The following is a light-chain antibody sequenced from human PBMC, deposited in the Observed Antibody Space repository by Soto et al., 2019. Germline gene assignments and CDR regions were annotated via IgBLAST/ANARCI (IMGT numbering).Light chain of an antibody. Sequence: QLVLTQSPSASASLGASVTLTCTLSSGHSSYAIAWHHQQPEKVPRYLMKLNSDGSHSKGDGIPDRFSGSSSGAERYLTISSLQSEDEADYYCQTWGTGIQVFGNGTKVTVL. J-gene: IGLJ1*01. CDR3: QTWGTGIQV. V-gene: IGLV4-69*01. CDR2: LNSDGSH. CDR1: SGHSSYA.